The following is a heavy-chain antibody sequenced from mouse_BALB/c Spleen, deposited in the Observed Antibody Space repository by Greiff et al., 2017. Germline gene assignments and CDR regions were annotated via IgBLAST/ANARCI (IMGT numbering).Heavy chain of an antibody. CDR1: GLTFSSFG. D-gene: IGHD2-10*02. CDR3: ARGKYGNYFDY. Sequence: EVMLVESGGGLVQPGGSRKLSCAASGLTFSSFGMHWVRQAPEKGLEWVAYISSGSSTIYYADTVKGRFTISRDNPKNTLFLQMTSLRSEDTAMYYCARGKYGNYFDYWGQGTTLTVSS. V-gene: IGHV5-17*02. J-gene: IGHJ2*01. CDR2: ISSGSSTI.